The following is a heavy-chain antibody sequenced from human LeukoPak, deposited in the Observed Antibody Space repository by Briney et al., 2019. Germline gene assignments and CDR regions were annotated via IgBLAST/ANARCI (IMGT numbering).Heavy chain of an antibody. CDR3: ARAEDIVVVPAAMLSYDGMDV. D-gene: IGHD2-2*01. V-gene: IGHV1-69*13. Sequence: SVMVSCKASGGTFSSYAISWVRQAPGQGLEWMGGIIPNCGTANYAQKFQGRVTITADESTSTAYMELSSLRSEDTAVYYCARAEDIVVVPAAMLSYDGMDVWGQGTTDT. CDR2: IIPNCGTA. J-gene: IGHJ6*02. CDR1: GGTFSSYA.